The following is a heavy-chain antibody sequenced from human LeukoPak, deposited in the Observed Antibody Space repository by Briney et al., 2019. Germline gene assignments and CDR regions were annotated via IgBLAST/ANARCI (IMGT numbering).Heavy chain of an antibody. Sequence: SETLSLTCAVYGGSFSGYYRSWIRQPPGKGLEWIGEINHSGSTNYNPSLKSRVTISVDTSKNQFSLKLSSVTAADTAAYYCARGWEMATTNFDYWGQGTLVTVSS. CDR2: INHSGST. V-gene: IGHV4-34*01. J-gene: IGHJ4*02. CDR3: ARGWEMATTNFDY. CDR1: GGSFSGYY. D-gene: IGHD5-24*01.